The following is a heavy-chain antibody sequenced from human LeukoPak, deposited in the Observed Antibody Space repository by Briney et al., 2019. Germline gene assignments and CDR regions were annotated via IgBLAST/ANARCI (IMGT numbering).Heavy chain of an antibody. J-gene: IGHJ4*02. D-gene: IGHD3-22*01. V-gene: IGHV3-20*04. CDR3: AKDLNIYYDSSGYYN. Sequence: GGSLRLSCAASGFTFDDYGMSWVRQAPGKGLEWVSGINWNGGSTGYADSVKGRFTISRDNAKNSLYLQMNSLRADDTAVYYCAKDLNIYYDSSGYYNWGQGTLVTVSS. CDR2: INWNGGST. CDR1: GFTFDDYG.